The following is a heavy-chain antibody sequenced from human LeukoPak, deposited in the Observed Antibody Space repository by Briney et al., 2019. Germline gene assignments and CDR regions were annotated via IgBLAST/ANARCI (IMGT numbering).Heavy chain of an antibody. CDR1: GYTFTGYY. J-gene: IGHJ5*02. CDR3: ARDLVVVVAAISHWFDP. CDR2: INPNSGNT. Sequence: GASVKVSRKASGYTFTGYYMHWARQAPGQGLEWMGWINPNSGNTNYAQKLQGRVTMTTDTSTSTAYMELRSLRSDDTAVYYCARDLVVVVAAISHWFDPWGQGTLVTVSS. D-gene: IGHD2-15*01. V-gene: IGHV1-18*04.